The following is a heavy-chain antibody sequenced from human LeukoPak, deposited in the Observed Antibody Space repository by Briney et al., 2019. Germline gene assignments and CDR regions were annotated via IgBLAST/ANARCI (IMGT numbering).Heavy chain of an antibody. V-gene: IGHV5-51*01. CDR3: ARPNITSYYDSRGYDAFDV. J-gene: IGHJ3*01. D-gene: IGHD3-22*01. CDR2: IYPDDSDT. CDR1: GYKFSAYW. Sequence: GESLKISCKGSGYKFSAYWIAWVRQMPGKGLEWMGIIYPDDSDTRYSPSFQGQVTISADKSVSIAYLQCSSLKASDTAMYYCARPNITSYYDSRGYDAFDVWGQGTMVIVSS.